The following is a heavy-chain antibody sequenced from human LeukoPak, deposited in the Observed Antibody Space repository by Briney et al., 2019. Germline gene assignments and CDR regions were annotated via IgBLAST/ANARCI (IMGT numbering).Heavy chain of an antibody. CDR3: ARGAAYCGGDCYPTGYYMDV. CDR2: IYSGGST. V-gene: IGHV3-53*01. CDR1: GFTVSSNC. Sequence: NPGGSLRLSCAASGFTVSSNCMSWVRQAPGKGLEWVSVIYSGGSTYYADSVKGRFTISRDNSKNTLYLQMNSLRAEDTAVYYCARGAAYCGGDCYPTGYYMDVWGKGTTVTVSS. D-gene: IGHD2-21*02. J-gene: IGHJ6*03.